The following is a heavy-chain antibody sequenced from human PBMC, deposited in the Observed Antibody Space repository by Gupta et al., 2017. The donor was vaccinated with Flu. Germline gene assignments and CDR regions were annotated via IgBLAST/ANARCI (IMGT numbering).Heavy chain of an antibody. CDR2: IWADGNNK. CDR3: VRERGPFDAFDI. Sequence: VRQAPGKGREWGAVIWADGNNKFYADSVKGRFTLPRDNSKNTLILQMNSLRAEDTAVYHCVRERGPFDAFDIWGQGTMVTVSS. V-gene: IGHV3-33*01. J-gene: IGHJ3*02.